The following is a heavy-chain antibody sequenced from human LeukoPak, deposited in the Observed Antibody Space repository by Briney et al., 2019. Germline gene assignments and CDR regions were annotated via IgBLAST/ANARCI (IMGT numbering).Heavy chain of an antibody. J-gene: IGHJ4*02. CDR2: IYYSGST. V-gene: IGHV4-39*07. Sequence: SETLSLTCTVSGGSISSSSYYWGWIRQPPGKGLEWIGSIYYSGSTYYNPSLKSRVTISVDTSKNQFSLKLSSVTAADTAVYYCARWRNDFWSGYYEGWGQGTLVTVSS. D-gene: IGHD3-3*01. CDR3: ARWRNDFWSGYYEG. CDR1: GGSISSSSYY.